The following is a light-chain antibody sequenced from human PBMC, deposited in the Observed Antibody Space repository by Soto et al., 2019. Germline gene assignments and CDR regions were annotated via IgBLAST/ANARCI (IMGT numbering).Light chain of an antibody. CDR2: QNT. CDR1: KLGDKH. J-gene: IGLJ1*01. V-gene: IGLV3-1*01. Sequence: SYELTQPPSVSVSPGQTASITCSGDKLGDKHACWYQQKPGQSPVLVIYQNTKRPSGIPERFSGSNSGNTATLTISGTQAMDEADYYCQAWDSSTNCVFGTGTKLTVL. CDR3: QAWDSSTNCV.